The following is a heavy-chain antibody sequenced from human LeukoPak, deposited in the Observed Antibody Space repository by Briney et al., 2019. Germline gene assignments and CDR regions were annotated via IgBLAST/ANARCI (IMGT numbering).Heavy chain of an antibody. Sequence: ASVKVSCKASGYTFTSYGISWVRQAPGQGLEWMGWISAYNGNTNYAQKLQGRVTMTTDTSTSTAYMELRSLRSDDTAVYYCAKAEWYYDFWSGPGGYFDYWGQGTLVTVSS. J-gene: IGHJ4*02. CDR3: AKAEWYYDFWSGPGGYFDY. CDR2: ISAYNGNT. CDR1: GYTFTSYG. D-gene: IGHD3-3*01. V-gene: IGHV1-18*01.